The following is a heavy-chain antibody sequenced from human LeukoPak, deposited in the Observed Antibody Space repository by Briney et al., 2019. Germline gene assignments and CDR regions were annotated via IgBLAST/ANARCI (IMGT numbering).Heavy chain of an antibody. J-gene: IGHJ6*02. CDR1: GGSISSYY. CDR3: ARVKGYYDSSSYRYHFYGMDV. D-gene: IGHD3-22*01. CDR2: IYDSGST. V-gene: IGHV4-59*01. Sequence: SETLSLTCTVSGGSISSYYWSWIRQPPGKGLEWIGCIYDSGSTNYNPSLKSRVTISVDTSKNQFSLKLSSVTAADTAVYYCARVKGYYDSSSYRYHFYGMDVWGQGTTVTVSS.